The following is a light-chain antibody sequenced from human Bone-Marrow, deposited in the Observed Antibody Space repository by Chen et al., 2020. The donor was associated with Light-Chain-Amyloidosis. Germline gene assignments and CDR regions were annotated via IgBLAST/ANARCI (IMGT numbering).Light chain of an antibody. CDR3: LQYHSAPLT. J-gene: IGKJ4*01. CDR2: WAS. CDR1: QSVLSSSNNRNY. V-gene: IGKV4-1*01. Sequence: IVLTQSPASLAVSLGERATINCKSSQSVLSSSNNRNYLAWIQQRPGQPPTLLISWASTRESGLPDRFSGSGSGTEFTLTISSLQAEDVAIYYCLQYHSAPLTFGGGTKVEIK.